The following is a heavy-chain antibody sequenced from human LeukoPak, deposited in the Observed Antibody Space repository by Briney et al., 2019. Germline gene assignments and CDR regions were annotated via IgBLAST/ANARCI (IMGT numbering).Heavy chain of an antibody. CDR1: GFTFSSYS. V-gene: IGHV3-48*04. J-gene: IGHJ3*02. CDR3: ARKREFGLLWFGELLTDAFDI. D-gene: IGHD3-10*01. CDR2: ISSSGSTI. Sequence: GGSLRLSCAASGFTFSSYSMNWVRQAPGKGLEWVSYISSSGSTIYYADSVKGRFTISRDNAKNSLYLQMNSLRAEDTAVYYCARKREFGLLWFGELLTDAFDIWGQGTMVTVSS.